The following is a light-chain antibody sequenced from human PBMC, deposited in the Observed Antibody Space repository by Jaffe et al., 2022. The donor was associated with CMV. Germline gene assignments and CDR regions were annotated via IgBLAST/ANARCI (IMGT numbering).Light chain of an antibody. Sequence: QSALTQPPSASGSPGQSVTISCTGSSSDVGGYNYVSWYQQHPGKAPKLIIYEVNNRPSGVPDRFSGSKSGNTASLTVSGLQAEDEADYYCSSYAGSNNLVFGGGTKVTVL. CDR2: EVN. CDR3: SSYAGSNNLV. CDR1: SSDVGGYNY. V-gene: IGLV2-8*01. J-gene: IGLJ3*02.